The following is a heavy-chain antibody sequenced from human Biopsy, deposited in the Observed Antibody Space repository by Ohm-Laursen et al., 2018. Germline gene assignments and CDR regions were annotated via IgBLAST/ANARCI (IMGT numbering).Heavy chain of an antibody. J-gene: IGHJ6*02. Sequence: SLRLSCSASGFSFNTYTMNWVRQAPGKGLEWVSSISGSSTYIHYADSVKGRCTISRDNAKSSLYLQMNSLSAEDTAVYYCAGDQGSYYYGMDVWGQGTTVTVSS. CDR2: ISGSSTYI. V-gene: IGHV3-21*06. CDR1: GFSFNTYT. CDR3: AGDQGSYYYGMDV.